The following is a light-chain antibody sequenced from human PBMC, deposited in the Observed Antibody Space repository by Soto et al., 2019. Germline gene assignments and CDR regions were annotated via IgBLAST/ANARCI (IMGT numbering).Light chain of an antibody. CDR3: QQYGSSPYT. J-gene: IGKJ2*01. CDR1: QSVSSSY. V-gene: IGKV3-20*01. CDR2: GAS. Sequence: EIVLTQSPGTLSLSPGERATLSCRASQSVSSSYLAWYQQKPGQAPRLLIYGASSRATGIPDRFSGSGSGTDFTLTINRLEPEDIAVYYCQQYGSSPYTFGQGPKLEIQ.